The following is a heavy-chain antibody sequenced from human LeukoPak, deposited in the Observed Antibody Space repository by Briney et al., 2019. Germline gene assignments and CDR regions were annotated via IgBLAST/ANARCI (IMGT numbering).Heavy chain of an antibody. CDR2: IYPSGSA. CDR1: GGSIISYY. CDR3: ARLKFYDSTGYTPGYYMDV. V-gene: IGHV4-4*07. Sequence: PSETLSLTCTVSGGSIISYYWSWVRQSAGKGLEWTGRIYPSGSAEYNTSLKSRVTMSVDMSKKQFSLKLTSVTAADTAVYYCARLKFYDSTGYTPGYYMDVWGKGTTVTVSS. D-gene: IGHD3-22*01. J-gene: IGHJ6*03.